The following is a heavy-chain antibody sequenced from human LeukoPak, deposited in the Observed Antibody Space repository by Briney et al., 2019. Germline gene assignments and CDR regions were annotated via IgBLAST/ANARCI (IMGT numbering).Heavy chain of an antibody. J-gene: IGHJ4*02. Sequence: GGSLRLSCAASGFTFSSYAMSWVRQAPGKGLEWVSAISGSGGSTYYADSVKGRVTISRDNSKNTLYLQMNRLRAEDAAVYYCAKVGSGGWETLGFDYWGQGTLVTVSS. CDR1: GFTFSSYA. V-gene: IGHV3-23*01. CDR2: ISGSGGST. D-gene: IGHD6-19*01. CDR3: AKVGSGGWETLGFDY.